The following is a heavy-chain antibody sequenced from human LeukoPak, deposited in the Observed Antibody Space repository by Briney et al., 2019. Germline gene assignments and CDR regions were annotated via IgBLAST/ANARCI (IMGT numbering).Heavy chain of an antibody. V-gene: IGHV3-23*01. CDR1: GFTFSSYA. D-gene: IGHD4-23*01. Sequence: QPGGSPRLSCTASGFTFSSYAKSWVRQAPGKGLEGVSAISGSGGSTYYADSVKGRFSISRDNSKNTLYLQMNSLRAEDTVVYYCAKVGDGGNPSRSAFDIWGQGTMVTVSS. J-gene: IGHJ3*02. CDR3: AKVGDGGNPSRSAFDI. CDR2: ISGSGGST.